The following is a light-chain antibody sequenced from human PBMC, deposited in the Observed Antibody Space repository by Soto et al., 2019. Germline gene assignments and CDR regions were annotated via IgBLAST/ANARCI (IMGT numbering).Light chain of an antibody. J-gene: IGLJ2*01. Sequence: QSVLTQPPSASGTPGQRFTFSCSGSSSNVGSNFVNWYQHLPGTAPKLLIHSDNRRPSGVPDRFSGSKSGTSASLAISGLQSEDEADYYCAAWDDSLNGPLFGGGTKLTVL. CDR3: AAWDDSLNGPL. CDR1: SSNVGSNF. V-gene: IGLV1-44*01. CDR2: SDN.